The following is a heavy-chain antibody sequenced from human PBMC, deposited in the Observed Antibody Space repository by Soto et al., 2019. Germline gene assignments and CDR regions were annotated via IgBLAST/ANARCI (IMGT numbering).Heavy chain of an antibody. CDR1: GGSISSGGYY. CDR3: ARMLGYDILTGYYPWGAFDI. J-gene: IGHJ3*02. V-gene: IGHV4-31*03. D-gene: IGHD3-9*01. Sequence: SETLSLTCTVSGGSISSGGYYWNWIRQHPGKGLEWIGYIYYSGSTYYNPSLKSRVTISVVTSKNQFSLKLSSVTAADTAVYYCARMLGYDILTGYYPWGAFDIWGQGTMVTVSS. CDR2: IYYSGST.